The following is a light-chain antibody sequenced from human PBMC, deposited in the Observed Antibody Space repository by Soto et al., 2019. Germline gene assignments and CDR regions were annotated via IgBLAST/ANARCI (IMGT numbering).Light chain of an antibody. J-gene: IGLJ1*01. CDR3: QSYDDSLHVYV. Sequence: QSVLTQPPSVSGAPGQRVTISCTGSSSNIGAGYYVHWYQQLPGTAPKLLISGNNNRPSGVPDRFSGSKSGTSASLAITGLQAEDEADYYCQSYDDSLHVYVFGAGTKVTVL. V-gene: IGLV1-40*01. CDR1: SSNIGAGYY. CDR2: GNN.